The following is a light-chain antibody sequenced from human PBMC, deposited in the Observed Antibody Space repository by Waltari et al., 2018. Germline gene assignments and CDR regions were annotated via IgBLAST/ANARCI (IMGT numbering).Light chain of an antibody. CDR3: SSYGGFNNYV. J-gene: IGLJ1*01. CDR1: SSDVGDYKY. CDR2: EVN. V-gene: IGLV2-8*01. Sequence: QSVLTQPPSASGSVGQSVTISCTGTSSDVGDYKYVSWYQHHPGKAPKLIIFEVNKRPSGFPDRFSGSKSGTTASLTVSGLQAEDEADYFCSSYGGFNNYVFGAGTKVTVV.